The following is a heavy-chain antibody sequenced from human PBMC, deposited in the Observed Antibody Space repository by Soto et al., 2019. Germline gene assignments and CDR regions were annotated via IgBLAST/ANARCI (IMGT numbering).Heavy chain of an antibody. J-gene: IGHJ4*02. CDR1: GGSISSSNW. D-gene: IGHD3-3*01. CDR2: IYHSGST. Sequence: ETLSLTCAVSGGSISSSNWWSWVRQPPGKGLEWIGEIYHSGSTNYNPSLKSRVTISVDKSKNQFSLKLSSVTAADTAVYYCARVGALTIFGLDYWGQGTLVTVSS. CDR3: ARVGALTIFGLDY. V-gene: IGHV4-4*02.